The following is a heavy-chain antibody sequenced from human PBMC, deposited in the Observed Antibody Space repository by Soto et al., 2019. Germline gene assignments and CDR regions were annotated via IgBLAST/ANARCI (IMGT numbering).Heavy chain of an antibody. CDR2: IIPIFGTA. D-gene: IGHD4-4*01. Sequence: SSVNVSCKASGGTFSSYAISWVRQAPGQGLEWMGGIIPIFGTANYAQKFQGRVTITADESTSTAYMELSSLRSEDTAVYYCARDRIKTVTTYYYYYYGMDVWGQGTTVTVSS. CDR1: GGTFSSYA. J-gene: IGHJ6*02. CDR3: ARDRIKTVTTYYYYYYGMDV. V-gene: IGHV1-69*13.